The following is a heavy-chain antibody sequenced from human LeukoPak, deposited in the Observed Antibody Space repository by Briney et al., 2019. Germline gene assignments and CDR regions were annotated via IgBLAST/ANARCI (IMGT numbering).Heavy chain of an antibody. CDR2: INSDGSST. CDR3: ARGNAHAFDI. Sequence: PGGSLRLSCAASGFTFSSYWMHWVRQAPGKGRVWVSRINSDGSSTSYADSVKGRFTISRDNAKNTLYLQINSLRAEDTAVYYCARGNAHAFDIWGQGTMVTVSS. V-gene: IGHV3-74*01. J-gene: IGHJ3*02. D-gene: IGHD1-1*01. CDR1: GFTFSSYW.